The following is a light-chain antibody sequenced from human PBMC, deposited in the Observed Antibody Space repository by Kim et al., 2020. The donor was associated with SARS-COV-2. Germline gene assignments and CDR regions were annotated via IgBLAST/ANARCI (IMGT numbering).Light chain of an antibody. CDR2: GNS. CDR3: QSYDSSLSAVV. CDR1: SSNIGAGYD. Sequence: QSVLTQPPSVSGAPGQRVTISCTGSSSNIGAGYDVHWYQQLPETAPKLLIYGNSNRPSGVPDRFSGSKSGTSASLAITGLQAEDEADYYYQSYDSSLSAVVFGGGTQLTVL. V-gene: IGLV1-40*01. J-gene: IGLJ2*01.